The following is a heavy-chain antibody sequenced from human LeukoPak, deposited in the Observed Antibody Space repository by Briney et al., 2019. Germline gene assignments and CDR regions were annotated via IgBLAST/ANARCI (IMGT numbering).Heavy chain of an antibody. CDR3: MVATGDY. CDR2: ISYDGSNK. J-gene: IGHJ4*02. V-gene: IGHV3-30-3*01. Sequence: GGSLRLSCAASGFTFSSYAMHWVRQAPGKGLEWVAVISYDGSNKYYADPVKGRFTISRDNSKNTLYLQMNSLRAEDTAVYYSMVATGDYWGQGTLVTVSS. CDR1: GFTFSSYA. D-gene: IGHD5-12*01.